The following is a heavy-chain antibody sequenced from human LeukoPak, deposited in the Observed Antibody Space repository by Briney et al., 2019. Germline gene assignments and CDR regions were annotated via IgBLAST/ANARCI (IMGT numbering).Heavy chain of an antibody. J-gene: IGHJ3*02. Sequence: SQTLSLTCTVSGGSISSGAYYWSWIRQPPGKGLEWIGYIYHSGSTYYNPSLKSRVTISVDTSKNQFSLKLSSVTAADTAVYYCARDSSGYYFSTHDAFDIWGQGTMVTVSS. CDR2: IYHSGST. CDR3: ARDSSGYYFSTHDAFDI. CDR1: GGSISSGAYY. V-gene: IGHV4-31*03. D-gene: IGHD3-22*01.